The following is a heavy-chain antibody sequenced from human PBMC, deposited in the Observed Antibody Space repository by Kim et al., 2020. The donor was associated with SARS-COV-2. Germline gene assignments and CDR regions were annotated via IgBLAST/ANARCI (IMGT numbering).Heavy chain of an antibody. J-gene: IGHJ4*02. CDR3: AKDIGYYGSGSYANFDY. Sequence: GGSLRLSCAASGFTFDDYAMHWVRQAPGKGLEWVSGISWNSGSIGYADSVKGRFTISRDNAKNSLYLQMNSLRAEDTALYYCAKDIGYYGSGSYANFDYWGQGTLVTVSS. CDR2: ISWNSGSI. D-gene: IGHD3-10*01. V-gene: IGHV3-9*01. CDR1: GFTFDDYA.